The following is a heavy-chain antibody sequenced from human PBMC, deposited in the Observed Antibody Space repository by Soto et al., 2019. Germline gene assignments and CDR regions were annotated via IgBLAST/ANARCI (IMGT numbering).Heavy chain of an antibody. V-gene: IGHV5-51*01. CDR3: ARLYYYDSSGYPTRLDY. Sequence: PGESLKISCKGSGYSFTSYWIGWVRQMPGKGLEWMGIIYPGDSDTSYIPSFQGQVTFSADKSISTAYLQWSSLKASDAAMFYCARLYYYDSSGYPTRLDYWGQGTLVTVS. D-gene: IGHD3-22*01. CDR2: IYPGDSDT. CDR1: GYSFTSYW. J-gene: IGHJ4*02.